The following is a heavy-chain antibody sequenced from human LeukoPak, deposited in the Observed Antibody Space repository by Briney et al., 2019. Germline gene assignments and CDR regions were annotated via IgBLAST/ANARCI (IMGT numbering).Heavy chain of an antibody. Sequence: GGSLRLSCAASGFTFSSYGMHWVRQAPGKGLEWVAVIWDDGSNKYYADSVRGRITISRDNSKNTLYLQVNSLRAEDTAVYYCARDANFGYDAFDIWGQGTMVTVSS. D-gene: IGHD3-10*01. CDR1: GFTFSSYG. J-gene: IGHJ3*02. CDR3: ARDANFGYDAFDI. V-gene: IGHV3-33*01. CDR2: IWDDGSNK.